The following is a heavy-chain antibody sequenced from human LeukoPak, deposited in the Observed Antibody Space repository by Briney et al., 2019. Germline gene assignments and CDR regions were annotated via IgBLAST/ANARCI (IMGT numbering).Heavy chain of an antibody. D-gene: IGHD1-26*01. Sequence: PSETLSLTCTVSGGSISSSSYYWGWVRQPPGKGLEWIGSIYYSGNTYYNPSLKSRVTISLDTSKNQYSLRLSSVTAADTAVYYCAVDSGNHRVVYWGRGTLVTVSS. CDR3: AVDSGNHRVVY. CDR1: GGSISSSSYY. V-gene: IGHV4-39*01. J-gene: IGHJ4*02. CDR2: IYYSGNT.